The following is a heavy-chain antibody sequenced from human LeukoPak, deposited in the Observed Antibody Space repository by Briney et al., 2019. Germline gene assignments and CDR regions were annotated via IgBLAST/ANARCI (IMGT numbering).Heavy chain of an antibody. CDR1: GFTFSTYA. CDR2: ISTDGVGT. CDR3: ARYGSGSCYDY. Sequence: GGSLRLSCAASGFTFSTYAMHWVRQAPGKGLEYVSAISTDGVGTYYANSVKGRFTIPRDNSKNTLYLQMGSLRVEDMAVYYCARYGSGSCYDYWGQGTLVTVSS. V-gene: IGHV3-64*01. D-gene: IGHD3-10*01. J-gene: IGHJ4*02.